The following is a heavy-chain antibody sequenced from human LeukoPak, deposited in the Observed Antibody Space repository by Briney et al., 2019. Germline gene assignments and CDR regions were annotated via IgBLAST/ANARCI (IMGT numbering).Heavy chain of an antibody. CDR2: IYYSGST. Sequence: SETLSLTCTVSGGSISSYYWSWIRQPPGKGLEWIGYIYYSGSTNYNPSLKSRVTISVDTSKNQFSLKLSSVTAADTAVYYCARALTGTQRFYYYYYMDVWGKGTTVTVSS. J-gene: IGHJ6*03. CDR1: GGSISSYY. CDR3: ARALTGTQRFYYYYYMDV. D-gene: IGHD1-20*01. V-gene: IGHV4-59*01.